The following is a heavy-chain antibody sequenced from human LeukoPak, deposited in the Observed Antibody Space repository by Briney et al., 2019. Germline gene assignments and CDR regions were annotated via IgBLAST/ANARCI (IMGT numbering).Heavy chain of an antibody. CDR1: GFTVSSNY. CDR3: AYSSSWYSIDY. CDR2: IYSGGST. Sequence: GGSLRLSCAASGFTVSSNYMSWVRQAPGKGLEWVSVIYSGGSTYYADSVKGRFTISRDYSKNTLYLQMNSLRAEDTAVYYCAYSSSWYSIDYWGQGTLVTVSS. V-gene: IGHV3-66*01. D-gene: IGHD6-13*01. J-gene: IGHJ4*02.